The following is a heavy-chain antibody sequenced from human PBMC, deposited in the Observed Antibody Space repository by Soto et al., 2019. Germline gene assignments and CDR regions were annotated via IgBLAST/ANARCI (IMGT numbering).Heavy chain of an antibody. V-gene: IGHV3-30*18. CDR2: ISYDGSNK. Sequence: QVQLVESGGGVVQPGRSLRLSCAASGFTFSSYGMHWVRQAPGKGLEWVAVISYDGSNKYYADSVKGRFTISRDNSKNTLYLQMNSLRAEDTAVYYCAKDIQLWQLRDYWGQGTLVTVSS. D-gene: IGHD5-18*01. J-gene: IGHJ4*02. CDR1: GFTFSSYG. CDR3: AKDIQLWQLRDY.